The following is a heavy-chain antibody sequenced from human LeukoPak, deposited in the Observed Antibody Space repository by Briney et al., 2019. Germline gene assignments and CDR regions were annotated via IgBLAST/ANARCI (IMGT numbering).Heavy chain of an antibody. J-gene: IGHJ4*02. CDR2: INPSSGGT. CDR1: GYTFIGYY. CDR3: ARDEHSNSPANY. Sequence: ASVKVSCKASGYTFIGYYIHWVRQAPGQGLEWMGWINPSSGGTHYAQKFQGRVTMTRDTSISTAYMDLSSLRSDDTAVYYCARDEHSNSPANYWGQGTLVTVSS. D-gene: IGHD6-6*01. V-gene: IGHV1-2*02.